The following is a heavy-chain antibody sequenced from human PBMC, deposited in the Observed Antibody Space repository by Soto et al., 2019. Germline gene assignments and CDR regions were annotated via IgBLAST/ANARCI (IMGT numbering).Heavy chain of an antibody. D-gene: IGHD4-17*01. V-gene: IGHV4-39*01. CDR2: IYYSGST. CDR1: GGSISSSSYY. CDR3: ARLDYGRSGYGMDV. Sequence: SETLSLTCTVSGGSISSSSYYWGWIRQPPGKGLEWIGSIYYSGSTYYNPSLKSRVTISVDTSKNQFSLKLSSVTAADTAVYYCARLDYGRSGYGMDVWGQGTTVTVSS. J-gene: IGHJ6*02.